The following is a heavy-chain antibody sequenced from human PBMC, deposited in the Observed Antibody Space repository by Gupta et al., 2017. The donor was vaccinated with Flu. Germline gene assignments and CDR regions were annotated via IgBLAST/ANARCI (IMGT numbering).Heavy chain of an antibody. CDR1: GFTFSRHA. CDR2: TSGSGDST. Sequence: EVQLLQSGGGLAQPGGSLRLSCAVPGFTFSRHAMTWVRQAPGKGLEWVSATSGSGDSTYYADSVKGRFTISKDMSKNTLYLQMNSLRAEDTAVYYCAKVQGYSYGTVDYWGQGTLVTVSS. V-gene: IGHV3-23*01. CDR3: AKVQGYSYGTVDY. D-gene: IGHD5-18*01. J-gene: IGHJ4*02.